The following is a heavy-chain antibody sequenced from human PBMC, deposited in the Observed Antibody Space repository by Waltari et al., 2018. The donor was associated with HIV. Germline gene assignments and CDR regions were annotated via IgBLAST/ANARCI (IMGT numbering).Heavy chain of an antibody. CDR3: ARDQRSMASFDY. D-gene: IGHD3-10*01. J-gene: IGHJ4*02. CDR1: GSTFGNYW. Sequence: EVQLVESGGGLVQPGGSLRLSCAASGSTFGNYWMTWVRQTPGKGLEWVANIKQDGSERYYVDSVKGRFTISRDNAKNSLYLQMNSLTAEDTAVYYCARDQRSMASFDYWGQGTLVTVSS. CDR2: IKQDGSER. V-gene: IGHV3-7*01.